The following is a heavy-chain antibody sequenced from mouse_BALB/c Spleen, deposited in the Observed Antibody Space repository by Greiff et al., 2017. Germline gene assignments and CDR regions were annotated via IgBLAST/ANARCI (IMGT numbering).Heavy chain of an antibody. CDR2: IWAGGST. CDR3: AREGVWGKAFDY. V-gene: IGHV2-9*02. CDR1: GFSLTSYG. Sequence: VQRVESGPGLVAPSQSLSITCTVSGFSLTSYGVHWVRQPPGKGLEWLGVIWAGGSTNYNSALMSRLSISKDNSKSQVFLKMNSLQTDDTAMYYCAREGVWGKAFDYWGQGTTLTVSS. J-gene: IGHJ2*01. D-gene: IGHD2-10*02.